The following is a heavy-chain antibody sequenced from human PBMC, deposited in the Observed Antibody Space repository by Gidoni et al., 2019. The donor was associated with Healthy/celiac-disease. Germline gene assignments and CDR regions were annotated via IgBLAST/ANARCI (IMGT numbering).Heavy chain of an antibody. D-gene: IGHD2-15*01. J-gene: IGHJ4*02. CDR2: ISWNSGSI. CDR3: AKDMGVVAATPLDY. V-gene: IGHV3-9*01. Sequence: VQLVESGGGLVQPGRSLRLSCAASGFTFDDYAMHWVRQAPGKGLEWVSGISWNSGSIGYADSVKGRFTISRDNAKNSLYLQMNSLRAEDTDLYYCAKDMGVVAATPLDYWGQGTLVTVSS. CDR1: GFTFDDYA.